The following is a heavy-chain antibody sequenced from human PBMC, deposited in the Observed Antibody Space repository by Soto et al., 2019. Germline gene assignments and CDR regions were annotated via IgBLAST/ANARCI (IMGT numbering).Heavy chain of an antibody. J-gene: IGHJ5*02. CDR3: AREGDYYGSGSYYGWFDP. Sequence: SVKVSCKASGGTFSSYTISWVRQAPGQGLEWMGRIIPILGIANYAQKFQGRVTITADKSTSTAYMELSSLRSEDTAVYYCAREGDYYGSGSYYGWFDPWGQGTLVTVSS. V-gene: IGHV1-69*04. D-gene: IGHD3-10*01. CDR1: GGTFSSYT. CDR2: IIPILGIA.